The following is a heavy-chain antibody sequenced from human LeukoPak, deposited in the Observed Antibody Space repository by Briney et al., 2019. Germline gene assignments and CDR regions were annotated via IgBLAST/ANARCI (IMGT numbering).Heavy chain of an antibody. CDR3: ASGCGGDCYSEFDY. J-gene: IGHJ4*02. Sequence: GASVKVSCKASGYTFTSYGISWVRQAPGQGLEWMGWISAYNGNTNYAQKLQGRVTMTTDTSTSTAYMELRSLRSYDTAVYYCASGCGGDCYSEFDYWGQGTLVTVSS. CDR2: ISAYNGNT. D-gene: IGHD2-21*01. V-gene: IGHV1-18*01. CDR1: GYTFTSYG.